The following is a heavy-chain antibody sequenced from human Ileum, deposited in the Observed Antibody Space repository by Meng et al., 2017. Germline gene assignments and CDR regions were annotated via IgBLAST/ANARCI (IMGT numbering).Heavy chain of an antibody. CDR1: GYSFTSYA. J-gene: IGHJ4*02. CDR2: LNTNTGNP. Sequence: QVKLVQSGSELKEPGASVKVSCKASGYSFTSYAINWLRQAPGQGLEWMGWLNTNTGNPTYAQDFTGRFVFSLDTSVSTAYLQISSLESEDTAVYFCARVVGYCSVGSCHSAYWGQGTLVTVSS. V-gene: IGHV7-4-1*02. CDR3: ARVVGYCSVGSCHSAY. D-gene: IGHD2-15*01.